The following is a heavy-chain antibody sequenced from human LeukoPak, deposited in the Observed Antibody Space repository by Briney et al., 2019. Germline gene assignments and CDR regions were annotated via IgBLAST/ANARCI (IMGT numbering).Heavy chain of an antibody. D-gene: IGHD2-2*01. Sequence: SETLSLTCAVYGGPFSGYYWSWIRQPPGKGLEWIGEINHSGSTNYNPSLKSRVTISVDTSKNQFSLKLSSVTAADTAVYYCARGMIVVVPAAIAFDYWGQGTLVTVSS. CDR1: GGPFSGYY. CDR2: INHSGST. CDR3: ARGMIVVVPAAIAFDY. J-gene: IGHJ4*02. V-gene: IGHV4-34*01.